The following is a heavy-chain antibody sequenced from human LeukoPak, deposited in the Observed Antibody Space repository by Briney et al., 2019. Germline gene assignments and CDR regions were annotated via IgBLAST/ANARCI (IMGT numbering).Heavy chain of an antibody. D-gene: IGHD6-13*01. V-gene: IGHV3-30*02. CDR2: IRYDGSNK. CDR3: AKKGSRIWAAATNWFDP. CDR1: GFTFSSYG. Sequence: HPGGSLRLSCAASGFTFSSYGMHWVRQAPDKGLEWVASIRYDGSNKYYADSVKGRFTISRDNSKNTLYLQMNSLRAEDTAVYYCAKKGSRIWAAATNWFDPWGQGTLVTVSS. J-gene: IGHJ5*02.